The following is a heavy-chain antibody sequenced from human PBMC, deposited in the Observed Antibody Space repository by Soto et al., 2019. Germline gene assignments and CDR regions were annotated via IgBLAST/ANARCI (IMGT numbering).Heavy chain of an antibody. Sequence: QVQLQQWGAGLLKPSETLSLTCAVYGGSFSGYYWSWIRQPPGKGLEWIGELNHSGSTNYNPSLKSRVTITVDTSKNQFALKLSSVTAAYTAVYYCASRYSSSWYRTYYFDYWGQGTLVTVSS. CDR3: ASRYSSSWYRTYYFDY. CDR2: LNHSGST. D-gene: IGHD6-13*01. J-gene: IGHJ4*02. CDR1: GGSFSGYY. V-gene: IGHV4-34*01.